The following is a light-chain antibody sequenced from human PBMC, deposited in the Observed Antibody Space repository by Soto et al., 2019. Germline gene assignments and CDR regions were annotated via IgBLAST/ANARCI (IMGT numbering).Light chain of an antibody. Sequence: QSALTQPASASGSPGQSITISCTGTSSDVGSYNLVSWYQHHPGKAPKLMIYEGSKRPSGVSNRFSGSKSGNTASLTISGLQAEDEADYYCCSYAGSSTWVFGGGTKLTVL. J-gene: IGLJ3*02. CDR1: SSDVGSYNL. CDR2: EGS. CDR3: CSYAGSSTWV. V-gene: IGLV2-23*01.